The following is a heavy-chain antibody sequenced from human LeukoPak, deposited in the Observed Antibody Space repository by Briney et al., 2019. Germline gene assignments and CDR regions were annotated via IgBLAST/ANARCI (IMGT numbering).Heavy chain of an antibody. CDR1: GGSISSSSYY. V-gene: IGHV4-39*07. Sequence: PSETLSLTCTVSGGSISSSSYYWGWIRQPPGKGLEWIGSIYYSGSTYYNPSLKSRVTISVDTSKNQFSLKVSSVTGADTAVYYCARGGSGSWGLWGQGTLVTVSS. D-gene: IGHD6-25*01. CDR3: ARGGSGSWGL. J-gene: IGHJ4*02. CDR2: IYYSGST.